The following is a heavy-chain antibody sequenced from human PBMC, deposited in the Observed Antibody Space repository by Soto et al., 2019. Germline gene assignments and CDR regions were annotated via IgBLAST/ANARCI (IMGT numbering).Heavy chain of an antibody. V-gene: IGHV4-34*01. D-gene: IGHD1-1*01. Sequence: QVQLQQWGAGLLKPSETLSLTCAVYGGSFSGYYWSWVRQSPGKGLEWIGEINPTGGTNYNPSLQSRVTNSRDTANDQFSLQLSSVTAADPAVYYCARTRATPASRNLCYWGQRTLVTVSS. J-gene: IGHJ4*02. CDR3: ARTRATPASRNLCY. CDR2: INPTGGT. CDR1: GGSFSGYY.